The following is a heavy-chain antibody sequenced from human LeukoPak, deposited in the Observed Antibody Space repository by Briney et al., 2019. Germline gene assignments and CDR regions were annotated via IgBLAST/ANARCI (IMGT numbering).Heavy chain of an antibody. D-gene: IGHD5-24*01. Sequence: SETLSLTCTVSGGSISSYYWSWIRQPPGKGLEWIGFIYYSGSTKYNPSLKSRVSISVDTSKNQFSLKLSSVTAADTAVYYCARGAGAGYNLQPFDYWGQGTLVTVSS. CDR1: GGSISSYY. CDR3: ARGAGAGYNLQPFDY. V-gene: IGHV4-59*08. J-gene: IGHJ4*02. CDR2: IYYSGST.